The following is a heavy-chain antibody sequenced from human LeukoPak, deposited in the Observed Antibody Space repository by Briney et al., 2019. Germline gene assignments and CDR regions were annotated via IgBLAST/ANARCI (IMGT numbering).Heavy chain of an antibody. CDR3: ARFWGTSGSYHFDY. J-gene: IGHJ4*02. V-gene: IGHV3-21*01. CDR1: GFTFSSYA. CDR2: ISSSSSYI. D-gene: IGHD1-26*01. Sequence: GGSLRLSCAASGFTFSSYAMNWVRQAPGKGLEWVSSISSSSSYIYYADSVKGRFTISRDNAKNSLYLQMNSLRAEDTAVFYCARFWGTSGSYHFDYWGQGTLVTVSS.